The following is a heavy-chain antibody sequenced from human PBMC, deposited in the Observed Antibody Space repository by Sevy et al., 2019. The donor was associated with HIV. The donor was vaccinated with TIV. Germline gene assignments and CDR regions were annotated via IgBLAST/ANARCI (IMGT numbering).Heavy chain of an antibody. CDR2: ISSSGSTI. V-gene: IGHV3-11*01. CDR3: ARDFYSSSGFGLYYYGMDV. D-gene: IGHD6-6*01. J-gene: IGHJ6*02. CDR1: GFTFSDYY. Sequence: LGGSLRLSCAASGFTFSDYYMSWIRQAPGKGLEWVSYISSSGSTIYYADSVKGRFTISRDNAKNSLYLQMNSLRAEDTAVYYCARDFYSSSGFGLYYYGMDVWGQGTTVTVSS.